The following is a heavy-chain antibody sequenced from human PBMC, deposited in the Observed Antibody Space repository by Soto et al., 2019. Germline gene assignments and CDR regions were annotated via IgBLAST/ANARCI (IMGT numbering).Heavy chain of an antibody. CDR2: IHTDGNT. CDR1: GFTVTGYW. CDR3: AAHRRGWQEDS. J-gene: IGHJ1*01. D-gene: IGHD6-19*01. V-gene: IGHV3-74*01. Sequence: EVQLVESGGGLVQPGGSLRLSCVASGFTVTGYWMHWVRQAPGKGLVWVSRIHTDGNTVYADSVKDRFIISRDNAKNTRSLQMNSLRAEDTAVYCCAAHRRGWQEDSWGQGTLVTVSS.